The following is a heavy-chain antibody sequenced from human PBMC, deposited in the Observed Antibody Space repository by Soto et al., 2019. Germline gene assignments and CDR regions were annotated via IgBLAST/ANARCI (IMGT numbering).Heavy chain of an antibody. Sequence: PSETLSLTCTVSGGSISSGGYYWSWIRQHPGKGLEWIGYIYYSGSTYYNPSLKSRVTISVDTSKNQFSLKLSSVTAADTAVYYCARAIVTMIVPSSYAFDIWGQGTMVTVSS. J-gene: IGHJ3*02. CDR3: ARAIVTMIVPSSYAFDI. V-gene: IGHV4-31*03. CDR2: IYYSGST. CDR1: GGSISSGGYY. D-gene: IGHD3-22*01.